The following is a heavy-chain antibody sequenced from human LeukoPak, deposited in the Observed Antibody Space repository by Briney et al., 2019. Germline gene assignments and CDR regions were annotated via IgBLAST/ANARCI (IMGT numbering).Heavy chain of an antibody. Sequence: PGGSLRLSCAASGFTVSNNYLSWVRQAPGKGLEWVSVISGDGSTYYADSVKGRFAISRDNSANTPYLQMNSLRADDTAVYYCARGGDSRGSKRSAFDIWGQGTTVTVSS. CDR2: ISGDGST. V-gene: IGHV3-53*01. CDR3: ARGGDSRGSKRSAFDI. CDR1: GFTVSNNY. D-gene: IGHD3-22*01. J-gene: IGHJ3*02.